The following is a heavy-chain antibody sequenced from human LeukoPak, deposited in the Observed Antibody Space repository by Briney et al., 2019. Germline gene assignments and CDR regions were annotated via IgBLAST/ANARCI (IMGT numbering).Heavy chain of an antibody. J-gene: IGHJ4*02. CDR2: IIPLFGSS. V-gene: IGHV1-69*06. CDR1: GGTYSYFA. CDR3: ARGKSHDYSNYVDY. D-gene: IGHD4-11*01. Sequence: SVKVSCKASGGTYSYFAINWVRQAPGQGLEWMGGIIPLFGSSNYTHKFKGRVTFTADKSTNTVYMHLSSLRFEDTAVYYCARGKSHDYSNYVDYWGQGTLVTVSS.